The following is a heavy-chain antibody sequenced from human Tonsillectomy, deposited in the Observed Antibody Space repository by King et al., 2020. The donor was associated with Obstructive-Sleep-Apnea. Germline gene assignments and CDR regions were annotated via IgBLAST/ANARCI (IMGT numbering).Heavy chain of an antibody. CDR2: IYYSGST. CDR3: ARGARSRGVTPLYYFDY. Sequence: QLQESGPGLVKPSETLSLTCTVSVGSISSSSYYWGWIRQPPGKGLEWIGSIYYSGSTYYNPSLKSRVTISVDTSKNQFSLKLSSWTAADTAVYYCARGARSRGVTPLYYFDYWGQGTLVTVSS. D-gene: IGHD3-10*01. CDR1: VGSISSSSYY. V-gene: IGHV4-39*07. J-gene: IGHJ4*02.